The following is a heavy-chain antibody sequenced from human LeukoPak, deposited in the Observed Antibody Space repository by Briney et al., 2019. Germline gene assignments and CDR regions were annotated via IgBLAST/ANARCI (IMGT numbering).Heavy chain of an antibody. J-gene: IGHJ4*02. Sequence: PGGSLRLSCAASGFTSSSYAMSWVRQAPGKGLEWVSAISGSGGSTYYADSVKGRFTISRDNSKNTLYLQMDSLRAEDTAVYYCAKDSEGADIVIVPAAFGGQGTLVTVSS. V-gene: IGHV3-23*01. CDR3: AKDSEGADIVIVPAAF. CDR1: GFTSSSYA. D-gene: IGHD2-2*01. CDR2: ISGSGGST.